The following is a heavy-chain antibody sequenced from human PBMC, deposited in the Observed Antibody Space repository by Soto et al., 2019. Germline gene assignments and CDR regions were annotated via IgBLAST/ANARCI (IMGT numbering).Heavy chain of an antibody. CDR2: IIPIFGTA. V-gene: IGHV1-69*13. J-gene: IGHJ6*02. D-gene: IGHD4-4*01. CDR3: ARVTSGGTVTTRFYYYGMDV. CDR1: GGTFSSYA. Sequence: AASVKVSCKASGGTFSSYAISWVRQAPGQGLEWMGGIIPIFGTANYAQKFQGRVTITADESTSTAYMELSSLRSEDTAVYYCARVTSGGTVTTRFYYYGMDVWGQGTTVTVSS.